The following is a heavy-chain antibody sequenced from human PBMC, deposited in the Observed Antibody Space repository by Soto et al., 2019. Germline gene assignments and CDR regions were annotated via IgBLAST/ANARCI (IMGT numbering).Heavy chain of an antibody. CDR3: ARGGSGYVWFIDF. D-gene: IGHD3-22*01. V-gene: IGHV1-69*01. CDR2: IIPVFDTV. J-gene: IGHJ4*02. Sequence: QEQLVQSGAEVKKSGSSVKVSCKDTGGLFSSYAVSWVRQAPGQGLEWMGGIIPVFDTVYYAQKFQGRVKITADESTNTAYMELSSLRSEDTAMYYCARGGSGYVWFIDFWGQGTLVTVSS. CDR1: GGLFSSYA.